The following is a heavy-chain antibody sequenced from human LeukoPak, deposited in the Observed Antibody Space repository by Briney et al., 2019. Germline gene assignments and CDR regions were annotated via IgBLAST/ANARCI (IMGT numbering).Heavy chain of an antibody. V-gene: IGHV3-30*18. D-gene: IGHD6-19*01. CDR2: ISYDGSNK. J-gene: IGHJ3*02. Sequence: GGSLRLSCKASGFSFSLYAMSWVRQAPGKGLEWVAVISYDGSNKYYADSVKGRFTISRDNSKNTLYLQMNSLRAEDTAVYYCAKDLNMIAVAGTDAFDIWGQGTMVTVSS. CDR3: AKDLNMIAVAGTDAFDI. CDR1: GFSFSLYA.